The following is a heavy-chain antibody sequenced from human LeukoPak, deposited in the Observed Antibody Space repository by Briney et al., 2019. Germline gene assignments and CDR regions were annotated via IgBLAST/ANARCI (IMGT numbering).Heavy chain of an antibody. Sequence: GGSLRLSCAASGFTFSTYWMSWVRQAPGKGLEWVANIEQHGSQENYVDSIKGRFTISRDNAKNSVFLQMDSPRAEDTAVYYCAILPGYSSGWYEVNYWGQGTLVTVSS. D-gene: IGHD6-13*01. V-gene: IGHV3-7*03. CDR2: IEQHGSQE. CDR3: AILPGYSSGWYEVNY. J-gene: IGHJ4*02. CDR1: GFTFSTYW.